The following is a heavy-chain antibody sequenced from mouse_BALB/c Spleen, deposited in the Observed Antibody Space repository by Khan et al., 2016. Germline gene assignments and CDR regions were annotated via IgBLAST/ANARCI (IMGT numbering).Heavy chain of an antibody. CDR3: TRFAY. CDR2: IRSKANDHAT. Sequence: VQLKESGGGLVQPGGSMKLSCAASGFTFSDAWMDWVRQSPEKGLEWVGEIRSKANDHATYYVESVKGRFTISRDDSKSSVYLQMNRLRAEDTGIYYCTRFAYWGQGTLVTVSA. V-gene: IGHV6-6*01. J-gene: IGHJ3*01. CDR1: GFTFSDAW.